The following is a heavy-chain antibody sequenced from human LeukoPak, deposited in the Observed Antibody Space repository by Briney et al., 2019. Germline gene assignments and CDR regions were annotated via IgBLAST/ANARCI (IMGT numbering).Heavy chain of an antibody. CDR2: ISGSGGST. V-gene: IGHV3-23*01. J-gene: IGHJ4*02. CDR1: GFTFSGYA. D-gene: IGHD3-22*01. CDR3: AKGLGSSGYYYSPFDS. Sequence: GASLRLSCAASGFTFSGYAMSWVRQAPGKGLEWVSGISGSGGSTYYADSVKGRFTISRDNSKNTLYLQMNSLRAEDTAVYYCAKGLGSSGYYYSPFDSWGQGTLVTVSS.